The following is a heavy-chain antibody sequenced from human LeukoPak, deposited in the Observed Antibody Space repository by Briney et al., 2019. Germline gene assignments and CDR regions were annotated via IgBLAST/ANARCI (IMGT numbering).Heavy chain of an antibody. CDR3: AREERHSSSWWYYYYYMDV. CDR1: RYTFTGYY. Sequence: GASVKVSCKASRYTFTGYYMHWVRQAPGQGLEWMGWINPNSGATNYAQKFQGRVTMTRDTSISTAYMELSRLRSDDTAVYYCAREERHSSSWWYYYYYMDVWGKGTTVTVSS. V-gene: IGHV1-2*02. D-gene: IGHD6-13*01. CDR2: INPNSGAT. J-gene: IGHJ6*03.